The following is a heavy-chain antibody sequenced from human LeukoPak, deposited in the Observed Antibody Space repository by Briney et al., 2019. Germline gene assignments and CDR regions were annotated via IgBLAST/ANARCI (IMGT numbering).Heavy chain of an antibody. CDR2: IFPGNSDT. Sequence: GESLKISCEGSGYSVTSYWIGWARQMPGKGLEWMAIIFPGNSDTIYSPSFQGQVTISADKSISTAYLQWRGLKASDTAMYYCVRHNNYALDYWGQGTLVTVSS. J-gene: IGHJ4*02. V-gene: IGHV5-51*01. CDR3: VRHNNYALDY. CDR1: GYSVTSYW. D-gene: IGHD5-18*01.